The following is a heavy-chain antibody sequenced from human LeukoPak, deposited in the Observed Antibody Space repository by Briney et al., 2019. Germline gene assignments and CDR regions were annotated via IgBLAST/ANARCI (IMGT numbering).Heavy chain of an antibody. CDR3: ARDRWFGELSAAFDI. CDR2: IYYSGST. D-gene: IGHD3-10*01. CDR1: GGSISSYY. Sequence: SETLSLTCTVSGGSISSYYWSWIRQPPGKGLEWIGYIYYSGSTNCNPSLKSRVTISVDTSKNQFSLKLSSVTAADTAVYYCARDRWFGELSAAFDIWGQGTMVTVSS. V-gene: IGHV4-59*01. J-gene: IGHJ3*02.